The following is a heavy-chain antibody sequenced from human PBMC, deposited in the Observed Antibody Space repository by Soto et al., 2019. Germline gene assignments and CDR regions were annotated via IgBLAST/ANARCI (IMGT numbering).Heavy chain of an antibody. J-gene: IGHJ4*02. Sequence: GRSLRLSCAASGFTFSSYAMSWVRQAPGKGLEWVSAISGSGGSTYYADSVKGRFTISRDNSKNTLYLQMNSLRAEDTAVYYCAKGVEYSNKYYFDYWGQGTLVTVSS. CDR1: GFTFSSYA. CDR3: AKGVEYSNKYYFDY. V-gene: IGHV3-23*01. D-gene: IGHD4-4*01. CDR2: ISGSGGST.